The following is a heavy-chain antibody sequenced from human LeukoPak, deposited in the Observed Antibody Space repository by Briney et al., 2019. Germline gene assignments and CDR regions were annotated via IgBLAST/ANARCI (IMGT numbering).Heavy chain of an antibody. J-gene: IGHJ5*02. Sequence: GGSLRLSCAASGFTFSSYGMHWVRQAPGKGLEWVAFIRYDGSNKYYADSVKGRFTISRDNSKNTLYLQMNSLRAEDTAVYYCAKDLVVPAAIWFDPWGQGTLVTVSS. CDR2: IRYDGSNK. D-gene: IGHD2-2*01. V-gene: IGHV3-30*02. CDR3: AKDLVVPAAIWFDP. CDR1: GFTFSSYG.